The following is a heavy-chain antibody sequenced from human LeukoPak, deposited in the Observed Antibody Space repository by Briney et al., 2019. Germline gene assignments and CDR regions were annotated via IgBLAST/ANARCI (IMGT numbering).Heavy chain of an antibody. D-gene: IGHD2-2*01. CDR1: GFTFTSYS. Sequence: GGSLRLSCAASGFTFTSYSTSWVRQAPGKGLEWVATIKEDGSEKYYVDSVKGRFTISRENAKNSLYLQMNSLRAEDTAVYYCARSFYGHDPYYCYMDVWGKGTTVTVSS. V-gene: IGHV3-7*01. J-gene: IGHJ6*03. CDR2: IKEDGSEK. CDR3: ARSFYGHDPYYCYMDV.